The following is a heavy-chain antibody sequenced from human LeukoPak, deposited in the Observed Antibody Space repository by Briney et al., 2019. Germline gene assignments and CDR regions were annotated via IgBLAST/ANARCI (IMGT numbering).Heavy chain of an antibody. CDR2: FDPEHGEA. D-gene: IGHD3-10*01. Sequence: ASVKLSCNVYGDTLTELSTHWVRQAPGKGLEWMGGFDPEHGEAIYAQTVQGRITMTEDTSTDTAYMELSSLTSDDTAVYYCAAEGQRLLGYWGQGTLVTVSS. J-gene: IGHJ4*02. CDR1: GDTLTELS. CDR3: AAEGQRLLGY. V-gene: IGHV1-24*01.